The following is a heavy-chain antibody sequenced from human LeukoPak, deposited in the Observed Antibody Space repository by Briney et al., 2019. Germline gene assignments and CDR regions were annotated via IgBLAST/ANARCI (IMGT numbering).Heavy chain of an antibody. CDR2: ITDSGGTT. J-gene: IGHJ2*01. CDR1: GFTFSSCA. CDR3: AKATSATIDGWYFDL. Sequence: GGSLRLSCAASGFTFSSCAMSWVRQAPGKGLEWVSAITDSGGTTYYADSVKGRFTISRDNSKNTLYLQMNSLRAEDTAVYYCAKATSATIDGWYFDLWGRGTLVTVSS. V-gene: IGHV3-23*01. D-gene: IGHD5-24*01.